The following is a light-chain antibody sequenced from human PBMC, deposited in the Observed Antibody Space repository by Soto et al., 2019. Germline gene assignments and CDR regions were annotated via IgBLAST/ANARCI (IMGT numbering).Light chain of an antibody. J-gene: IGKJ4*01. CDR3: QQYNSYSRT. V-gene: IGKV1-5*03. CDR2: KAS. CDR1: QSISSW. Sequence: DIQMTQSPSTLSASVGDRVTITCRASQSISSWWAWYQQKPGKAPKLLIYKASSLESGVPSRFSGSGSGTEFTLTISSLQPDDVATYYCQQYNSYSRTFGGGTKVEIK.